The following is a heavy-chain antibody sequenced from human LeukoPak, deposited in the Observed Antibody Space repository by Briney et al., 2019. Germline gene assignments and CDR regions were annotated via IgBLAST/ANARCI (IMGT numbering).Heavy chain of an antibody. CDR1: GFTFSRYW. Sequence: GGSLRLSCAASGFTFSRYWMSWVRQVPRKGLEWVANIKQDGGEIYYMDSVKGRFTISRDNAKSSLYLQMNSLRAGDTAVYYCARDKGDYDTSGSLFVFGGQGTLVTVSS. J-gene: IGHJ4*02. CDR2: IKQDGGEI. D-gene: IGHD3-22*01. V-gene: IGHV3-7*03. CDR3: ARDKGDYDTSGSLFVF.